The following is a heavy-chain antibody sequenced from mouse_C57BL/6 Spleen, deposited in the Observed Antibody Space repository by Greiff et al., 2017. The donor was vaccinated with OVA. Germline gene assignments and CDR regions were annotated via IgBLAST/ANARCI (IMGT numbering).Heavy chain of an antibody. D-gene: IGHD2-5*01. V-gene: IGHV5-4*03. CDR1: GFTFSSYA. CDR3: ARSLYSNYEGAMDY. J-gene: IGHJ4*01. CDR2: ISDGGSYT. Sequence: EVKLMESGGGLVKPGGSLKLSCAASGFTFSSYAMSWVRQTPEKRLEWVATISDGGSYTYYPDNVKGRFTISRDNAKNNLYLQMSHLKSEDTAMYYCARSLYSNYEGAMDYWGQGTSVTVSS.